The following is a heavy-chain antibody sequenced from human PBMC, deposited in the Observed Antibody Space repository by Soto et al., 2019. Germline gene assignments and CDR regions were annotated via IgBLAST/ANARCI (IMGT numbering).Heavy chain of an antibody. V-gene: IGHV3-33*01. D-gene: IGHD6-19*01. CDR2: IWYDGSNK. CDR3: ARDLQQWPAGEFDY. CDR1: GFTFSSYG. J-gene: IGHJ4*02. Sequence: PGGSLRLSCAASGFTFSSYGMHWVRQAPGKGLEWVAVIWYDGSNKYYADSVKGRFTISRDNSKDTLYLQMNSLRAEDTAVYYCARDLQQWPAGEFDYWGQGTLVTVSS.